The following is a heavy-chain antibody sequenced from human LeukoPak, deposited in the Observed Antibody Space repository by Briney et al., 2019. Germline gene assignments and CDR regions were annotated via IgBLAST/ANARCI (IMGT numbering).Heavy chain of an antibody. CDR2: ISSSGSAT. J-gene: IGHJ4*02. CDR3: ARGGSYSDY. Sequence: GGSLRLSCAASGFTFSIYEMNWVRQAPGKGLEWVSNISSSGSATYYADSVKSRFTISRDNAKNSLYLQMNSLRAEDTAVYYCARGGSYSDYWGQGTLVTVSS. D-gene: IGHD3-10*01. V-gene: IGHV3-48*03. CDR1: GFTFSIYE.